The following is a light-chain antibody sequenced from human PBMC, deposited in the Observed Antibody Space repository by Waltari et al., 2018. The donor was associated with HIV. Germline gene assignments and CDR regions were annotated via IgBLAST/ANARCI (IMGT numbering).Light chain of an antibody. CDR3: QHYHLFSWT. V-gene: IGKV1-5*03. CDR1: QGLSDW. CDR2: KTS. Sequence: DIQMTQSPSTLSASVGDRVTITCRASQGLSDWLACDQQRPGKAPKLLIYKTSRLESGVPSRFSGSGSGTEFALTISSLQPDDFATYYCQHYHLFSWTFGQWTKV. J-gene: IGKJ1*01.